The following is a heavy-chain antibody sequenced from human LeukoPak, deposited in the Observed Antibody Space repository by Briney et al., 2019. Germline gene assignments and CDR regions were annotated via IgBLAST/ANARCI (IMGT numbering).Heavy chain of an antibody. CDR1: GFTFSSYS. V-gene: IGHV3-21*01. J-gene: IGHJ4*02. CDR2: ISRSSSYI. CDR3: ARFFGSGYLDYFDY. Sequence: GGPLRLSCAASGFTFSSYSMNGVRQAPGKGLEWVSSISRSSSYIYYADSVKGRFTISRDNAKKSLYLQMNSLRAEDTAVYYCARFFGSGYLDYFDYWGQGTLVTVSS. D-gene: IGHD3-22*01.